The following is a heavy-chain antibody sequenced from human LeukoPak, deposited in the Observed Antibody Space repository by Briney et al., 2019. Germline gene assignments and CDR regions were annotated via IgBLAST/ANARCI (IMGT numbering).Heavy chain of an antibody. Sequence: YSGSTNYNPSLKSRVTISVDTSKNQFSLKLSSVTAADTAVYYCASFPGRYMITFGGVITWGQGTLVTVSS. J-gene: IGHJ4*02. D-gene: IGHD3-16*01. V-gene: IGHV4-59*12. CDR3: ASFPGRYMITFGGVIT. CDR2: YSGST.